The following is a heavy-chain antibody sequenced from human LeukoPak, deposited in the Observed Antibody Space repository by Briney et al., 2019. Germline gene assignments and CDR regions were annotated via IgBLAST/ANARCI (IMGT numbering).Heavy chain of an antibody. J-gene: IGHJ4*02. CDR2: IIPIFGTA. CDR1: GGTFTSYA. V-gene: IGHV1-69*01. D-gene: IGHD3-10*01. Sequence: SVKVSCKASGGTFTSYAISWVRQAPGQGLEWMGGIIPIFGTANYAQKFQGRVTITADESTSTAYMELSSLRSEDTAVYYCARGFDPITMVRGVTLPFDYWGQGTLVTVSS. CDR3: ARGFDPITMVRGVTLPFDY.